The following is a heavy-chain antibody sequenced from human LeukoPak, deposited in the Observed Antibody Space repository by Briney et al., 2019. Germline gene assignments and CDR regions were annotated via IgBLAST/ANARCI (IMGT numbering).Heavy chain of an antibody. CDR1: GFTFSSYG. CDR3: ARDSGSGYDFPGFDY. CDR2: IWYDGSNK. D-gene: IGHD5-12*01. Sequence: QPGGSLRLSCAASGFTFSSYGMHWVRQAPGKGLEWVAVIWYDGSNKYYADSVKGRFTISRGNSKNTLYLQMSSLRVEDTAVYYYARDSGSGYDFPGFDYWGQGTPVTVSS. J-gene: IGHJ4*02. V-gene: IGHV3-33*01.